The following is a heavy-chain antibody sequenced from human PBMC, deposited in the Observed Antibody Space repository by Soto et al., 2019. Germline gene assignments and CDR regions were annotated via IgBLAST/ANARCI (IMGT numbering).Heavy chain of an antibody. CDR1: GFTFIDYR. CDR2: MSIGYEKT. D-gene: IGHD4-17*01. J-gene: IGHJ4*02. V-gene: IGHV3-23*01. Sequence: EEQLLLSGGGLIQPGGSLRLSGAPLGFTFIDYRMAWVRQTPERGLEWVSGMSIGYEKTFYADSVKGRFSVSRDRSKNTVDLQMNSLRAGDTAMYYCASWNGYGDLWGQGTLVTVSS. CDR3: ASWNGYGDL.